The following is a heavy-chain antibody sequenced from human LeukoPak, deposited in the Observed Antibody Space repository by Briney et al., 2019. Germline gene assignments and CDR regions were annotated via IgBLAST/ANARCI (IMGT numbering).Heavy chain of an antibody. CDR3: ARIVVEATFDY. Sequence: SETLSLTCTVSGGSISSGGYYWSWIRQHPGKGLEWIGYIYYTGSTYYNPSLKSRVSISVDTFKNQFSLRLSSVTAADTAVYYCARIVVEATFDYWGQGTLVTVSS. V-gene: IGHV4-31*03. D-gene: IGHD2-21*01. CDR2: IYYTGST. CDR1: GGSISSGGYY. J-gene: IGHJ4*02.